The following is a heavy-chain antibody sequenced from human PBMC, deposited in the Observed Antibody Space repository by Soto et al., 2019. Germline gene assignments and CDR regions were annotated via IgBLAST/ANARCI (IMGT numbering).Heavy chain of an antibody. D-gene: IGHD4-4*01. J-gene: IGHJ6*02. CDR3: ARGEPTSDYSNYSHYYYGMDV. CDR2: ISAYNGNT. CDR1: GYTFTSCG. V-gene: IGHV1-18*01. Sequence: GASVKVSCKASGYTFTSCGISWVRQAPGQGLEWMGWISAYNGNTNYAQKLQGRVTMTTDTSTSTAYMELRSLRSDDTAVYYCARGEPTSDYSNYSHYYYGMDVWGQGTTVTVSS.